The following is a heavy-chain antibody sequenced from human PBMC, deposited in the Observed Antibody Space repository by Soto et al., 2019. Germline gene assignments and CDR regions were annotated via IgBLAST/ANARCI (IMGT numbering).Heavy chain of an antibody. V-gene: IGHV4-30-2*01. J-gene: IGHJ4*02. CDR3: ARGRGDIGATISSEPYYFDY. D-gene: IGHD5-12*01. CDR2: IYHSGST. Sequence: QLQLQESGSGLVKPSQTLSLTCAVSGGSISSGGYSWSWIRQPPGKGLEWIGYIYHSGSTYYNPSLKSRVTISVDRSKNQFSLKLSSVTAAYTAVYYCARGRGDIGATISSEPYYFDYGGQGTLVTVSS. CDR1: GGSISSGGYS.